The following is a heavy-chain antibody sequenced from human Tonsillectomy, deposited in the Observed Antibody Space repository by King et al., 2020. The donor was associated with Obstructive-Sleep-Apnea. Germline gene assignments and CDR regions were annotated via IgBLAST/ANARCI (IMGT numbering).Heavy chain of an antibody. V-gene: IGHV4-34*01. D-gene: IGHD2-15*01. CDR3: ASLSGVAAKGNWFDP. J-gene: IGHJ5*02. CDR1: GGSFSGYY. CDR2: INHSGST. Sequence: VQLQQWGAGLLKPSETLSLTCAVYGGSFSGYYWSWIRQPPGKGLEWIGEINHSGSTNYNPSLKSRVTISVDTSKNQFSLKLSSVTAADTAGYYCASLSGVAAKGNWFDPWGQGTLVTVSS.